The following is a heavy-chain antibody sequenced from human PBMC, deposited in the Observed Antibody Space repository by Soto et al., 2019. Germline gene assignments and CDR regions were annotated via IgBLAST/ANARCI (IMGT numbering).Heavy chain of an antibody. CDR3: AINYYDSSVGALAI. CDR1: GYTFTNYG. V-gene: IGHV1-18*01. CDR2: ISAYNGNT. J-gene: IGHJ3*02. Sequence: ASVKVSCKASGYTFTNYGISWVRQAPGQGLEWMGWISAYNGNTNYAQKLQGRVTMTTDTSTSTAYMELRSLRSDDTAVYYCAINYYDSSVGALAIWGQGTMVTVSS. D-gene: IGHD3-22*01.